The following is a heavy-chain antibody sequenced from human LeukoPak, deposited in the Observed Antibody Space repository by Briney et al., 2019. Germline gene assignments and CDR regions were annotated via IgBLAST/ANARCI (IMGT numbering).Heavy chain of an antibody. CDR2: IYYSGIT. D-gene: IGHD1-26*01. CDR1: GGSISTYY. Sequence: SETLSLTCTVSGGSISTYYWSWIRQPPGRGLEWIGYIYYSGITDYSPSLKSRVTISIDTSKKQLSLKLSSVTAADTAVYYCARWEASRVAFDIWGQGTLVTVSS. J-gene: IGHJ3*02. CDR3: ARWEASRVAFDI. V-gene: IGHV4-59*01.